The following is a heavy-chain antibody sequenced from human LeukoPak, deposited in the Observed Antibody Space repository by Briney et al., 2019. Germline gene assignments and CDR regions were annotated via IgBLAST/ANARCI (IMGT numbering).Heavy chain of an antibody. V-gene: IGHV1-69*01. J-gene: IGHJ5*02. CDR1: GGTFSSYA. CDR3: ARDGYDYGDYWFDP. D-gene: IGHD4-17*01. CDR2: IIPIFGTA. Sequence: LVKVSCKASGGTFSSYAISWVRQAPGQGLEWMGGIIPIFGTANYAQKFQGRVTITADESTSTAYMELSSLRSEDTAVYYCARDGYDYGDYWFDPWGQGTLVTVSS.